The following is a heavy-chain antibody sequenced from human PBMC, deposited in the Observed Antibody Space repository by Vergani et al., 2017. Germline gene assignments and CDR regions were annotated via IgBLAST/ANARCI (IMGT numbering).Heavy chain of an antibody. J-gene: IGHJ4*02. CDR1: GGSISSYY. CDR2: IYHSGST. D-gene: IGHD6-13*01. Sequence: QVQLQESGPGLVKPSETLSLTCTVSGGSISSYYWGWIRQPPGKGLEWIGSIYHSGSTYYNPSLKSRVTISVDTSKNQFSLKLSSVTAADTAVYYCARSWQQGPFDYWGQGTLVTVSS. V-gene: IGHV4-38-2*02. CDR3: ARSWQQGPFDY.